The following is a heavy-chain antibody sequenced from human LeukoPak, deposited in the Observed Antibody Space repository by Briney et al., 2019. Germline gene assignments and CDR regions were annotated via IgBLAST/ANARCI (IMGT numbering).Heavy chain of an antibody. Sequence: PGGSLRLSCVASGFTLSSYWMSWVRQAPGKGLEWVAAIVGDGGTTAYVDSLKGRFTISRDNAKNSLYLQMNNLRVEDTGVYYCARGGGAFAESVYWGQGTLVT. V-gene: IGHV3-7*01. CDR3: ARGGGAFAESVY. D-gene: IGHD1-26*01. CDR1: GFTLSSYW. CDR2: IVGDGGTT. J-gene: IGHJ4*02.